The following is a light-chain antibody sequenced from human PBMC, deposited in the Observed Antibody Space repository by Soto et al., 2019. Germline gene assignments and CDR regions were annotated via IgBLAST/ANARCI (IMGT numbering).Light chain of an antibody. Sequence: EIVLAQCPATLSLSRGGIAALSGRGIQSVSSNLVWYQRKPGQAPRLLIYGASTRATGIPVRFSGSGSGTEFTLTISSLQSEDFAVYCCQQYNNWPPITFGPGTRLEIK. J-gene: IGKJ5*01. CDR1: QSVSSN. V-gene: IGKV3D-15*01. CDR2: GAS. CDR3: QQYNNWPPIT.